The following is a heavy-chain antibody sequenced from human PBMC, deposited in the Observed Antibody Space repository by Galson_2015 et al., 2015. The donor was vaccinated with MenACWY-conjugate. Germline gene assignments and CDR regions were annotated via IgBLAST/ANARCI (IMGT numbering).Heavy chain of an antibody. J-gene: IGHJ4*02. Sequence: SLRLSCAASGFSFSDYGIHWVRQAPGKGLEWVAYIHHDGSSEDYMDSVKGRFTIYRDNSKNTVFLQMNSLRAEDTAVYYCVKDRYYHFDYWGQGTLVAVSS. CDR3: VKDRYYHFDY. CDR1: GFSFSDYG. D-gene: IGHD3-22*01. CDR2: IHHDGSSE. V-gene: IGHV3-30*02.